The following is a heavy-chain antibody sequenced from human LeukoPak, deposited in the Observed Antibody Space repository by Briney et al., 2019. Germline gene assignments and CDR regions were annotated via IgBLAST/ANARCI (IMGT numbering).Heavy chain of an antibody. CDR2: IYRDSSVI. CDR3: ARYGSGSNYRDPFDS. CDR1: GFTFSSYW. Sequence: PGGSLRLSCAASGFTFSSYWMHWVRQAPGKGLEWISCIYRDSSVIHYADSVRGRFTVSRDNAKNSVYLQMNSLRAEDTAVYFCARYGSGSNYRDPFDSWGQGTLVTVSS. J-gene: IGHJ4*02. D-gene: IGHD3-10*01. V-gene: IGHV3-48*01.